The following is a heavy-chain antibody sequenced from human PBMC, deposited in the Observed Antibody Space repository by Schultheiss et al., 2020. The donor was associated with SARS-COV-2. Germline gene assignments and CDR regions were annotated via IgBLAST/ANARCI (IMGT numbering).Heavy chain of an antibody. V-gene: IGHV4-34*01. J-gene: IGHJ4*02. D-gene: IGHD2-2*01. Sequence: SETLSLTCAVYGGSFSGYYWSWIRQPPGKGLEWIGEINHSGSTNYNPSLKSRVTISVDTSKNQFSLKLSSVTAADTAVYYCARKSSTRCYDYWGQGTLVTVSS. CDR2: INHSGST. CDR3: ARKSSTRCYDY. CDR1: GGSFSGYY.